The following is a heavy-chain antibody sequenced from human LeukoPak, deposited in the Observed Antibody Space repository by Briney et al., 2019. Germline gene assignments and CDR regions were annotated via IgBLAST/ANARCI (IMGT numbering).Heavy chain of an antibody. CDR1: GYTLTELS. J-gene: IGHJ4*02. D-gene: IGHD3-9*01. CDR3: ATPPPLLRYFDWLQGFDY. Sequence: ASVKVSCKVSGYTLTELSMHWVRQAPGKGLEWMGGFDPEDGETIYAQKFQGRVTMTEDTSIDTAYMELSSLRSEDTAVYYCATPPPLLRYFDWLQGFDYWGQGTLVTVSS. V-gene: IGHV1-24*01. CDR2: FDPEDGET.